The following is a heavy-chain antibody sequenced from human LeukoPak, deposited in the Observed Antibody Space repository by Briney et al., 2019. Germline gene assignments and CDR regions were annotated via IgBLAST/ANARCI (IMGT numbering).Heavy chain of an antibody. CDR3: ARSDGTCYAMDV. D-gene: IGHD1-14*01. Sequence: VASVKVSCKASGYTFTSYYIHWVRQAPGQGLEWMGIINPSSGSTIYAQKFQGRVTMTRDTSTSTVYMELSSLRYEDTAVYYCARSDGTCYAMDVWGQGTTVTVSS. J-gene: IGHJ6*02. CDR1: GYTFTSYY. V-gene: IGHV1-46*01. CDR2: INPSSGST.